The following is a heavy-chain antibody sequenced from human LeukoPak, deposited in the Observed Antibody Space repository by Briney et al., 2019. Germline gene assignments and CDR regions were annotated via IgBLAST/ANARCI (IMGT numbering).Heavy chain of an antibody. CDR3: ASSAHSHGRPFDY. CDR1: AFAFSSYE. D-gene: IGHD5-18*01. CDR2: ISSSGTFI. J-gene: IGHJ4*02. V-gene: IGHV3-48*03. Sequence: GGSLRLSCAASAFAFSSYEMNWVRQAPGKGLEWVSHISSSGTFIYYADSVKGRFTISRDNAKNSLYLQMNSLRAEDTAVYYCASSAHSHGRPFDYWGPGALLTVSS.